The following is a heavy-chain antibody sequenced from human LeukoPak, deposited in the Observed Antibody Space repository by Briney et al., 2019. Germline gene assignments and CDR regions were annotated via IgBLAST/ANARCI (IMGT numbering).Heavy chain of an antibody. J-gene: IGHJ4*02. Sequence: PSQTLSLTCTVSAGSINSDDYYWSWIRQPPGKGLEWIGSIYYSGSTYYNPSLKSRVTISVDTSKNQFSLKLSSVTAADTAVYYCARHAYYYVYWGQGTLVTVSS. CDR1: AGSINSDDYY. CDR2: IYYSGST. V-gene: IGHV4-30-2*03. CDR3: ARHAYYYVY.